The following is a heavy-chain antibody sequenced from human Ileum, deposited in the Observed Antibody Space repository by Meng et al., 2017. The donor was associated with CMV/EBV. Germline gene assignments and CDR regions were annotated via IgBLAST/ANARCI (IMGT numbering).Heavy chain of an antibody. J-gene: IGHJ4*02. Sequence: GSLRLSCTVSGASINNTSYYWGWLRQPPGEGLEWIGSVYHSGSTYSNSSLKNRVTMSVDASRKQFSLRLKSVTATDTAVYYCARHWFSYYFDYWGQGTLVTVSS. V-gene: IGHV4-39*01. CDR3: ARHWFSYYFDY. D-gene: IGHD3-10*01. CDR1: GASINNTSYY. CDR2: VYHSGST.